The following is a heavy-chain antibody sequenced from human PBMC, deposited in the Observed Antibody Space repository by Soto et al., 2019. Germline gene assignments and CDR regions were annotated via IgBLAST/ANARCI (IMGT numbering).Heavy chain of an antibody. Sequence: WWSLRLSCSASVFTCSSYAMSWFRQAPGKGLEWVSGISGSDNSTYYADSVKGRFTISRDNSKNTLYLQMSSLRADDTAVYYCAPRGVWGQGTTVTVSS. V-gene: IGHV3-23*01. CDR1: VFTCSSYA. CDR2: ISGSDNST. J-gene: IGHJ6*02. CDR3: APRGV.